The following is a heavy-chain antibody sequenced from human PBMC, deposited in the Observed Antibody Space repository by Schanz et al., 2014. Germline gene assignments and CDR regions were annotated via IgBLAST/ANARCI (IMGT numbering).Heavy chain of an antibody. CDR1: GLNFDYYG. CDR3: ARDHQWLARYYMDV. CDR2: IGYDGSEK. Sequence: QVQLVESGGGVVQPGRSLRLSCATSGLNFDYYGMNWVRQAPGKGLEWVANIGYDGSEKYYVDSVKGRFTISRDNSMNTLHLQMDGLRVEDTAVYYCARDHQWLARYYMDVWGKGTTVTVSS. D-gene: IGHD6-19*01. J-gene: IGHJ6*03. V-gene: IGHV3-33*01.